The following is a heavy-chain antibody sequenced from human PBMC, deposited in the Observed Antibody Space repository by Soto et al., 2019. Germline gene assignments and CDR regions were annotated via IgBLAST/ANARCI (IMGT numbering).Heavy chain of an antibody. V-gene: IGHV5-10-1*01. CDR3: ARDGGIVVVPAAPHYYYYGMDV. Sequence: EVQLVQSGAEVKKPGESLRISCKGSGYSFTSYWTSWVRQMPGKGLEWMGRIDPSDSYTNYSPSFQGHVTISADKSISTAYLQWSSLKASDTAMYYCARDGGIVVVPAAPHYYYYGMDVWGQGTTVTVSS. D-gene: IGHD2-2*01. CDR1: GYSFTSYW. J-gene: IGHJ6*02. CDR2: IDPSDSYT.